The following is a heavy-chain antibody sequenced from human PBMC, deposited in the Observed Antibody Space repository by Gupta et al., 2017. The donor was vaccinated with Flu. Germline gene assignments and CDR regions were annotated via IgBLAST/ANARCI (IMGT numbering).Heavy chain of an antibody. CDR3: AHVNSSGYPNWYDP. V-gene: IGHV2-5*01. CDR2: IYWSDNK. J-gene: IGHJ5*02. D-gene: IGHD3-22*01. CDR1: GFSVSTSGVG. Sequence: QITLRESGPTLVKPAQTLTLTCTFSGFSVSTSGVGVGWIRQPPGKALEWLAVIYWSDNKDYSPPLRSRLSITRDSSKNQVVLQMTXMXLVDTAXYYCAHVNSSGYPNWYDPWGQGTRVTVSS.